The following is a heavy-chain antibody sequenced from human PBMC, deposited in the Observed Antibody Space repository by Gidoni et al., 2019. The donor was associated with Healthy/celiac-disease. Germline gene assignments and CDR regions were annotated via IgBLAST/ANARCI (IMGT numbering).Heavy chain of an antibody. Sequence: EVQLLESGGGLIQPGGSLRLPCAASGFTFSSYAMSWVRQAPGKGLEWVSAISGSGGSTYYADSVKGRFTISRDNSKNTLYLQMNSLRAEDTAVYYCAKVSITMVFFDYWGQGTLVTVSS. CDR3: AKVSITMVFFDY. D-gene: IGHD3-10*01. CDR1: GFTFSSYA. CDR2: ISGSGGST. J-gene: IGHJ4*02. V-gene: IGHV3-23*01.